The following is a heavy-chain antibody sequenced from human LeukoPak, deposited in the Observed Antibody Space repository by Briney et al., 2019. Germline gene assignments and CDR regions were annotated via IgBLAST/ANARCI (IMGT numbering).Heavy chain of an antibody. D-gene: IGHD3-10*01. J-gene: IGHJ4*02. V-gene: IGHV4-34*01. CDR3: ARGPLVYGSGSYFPYYFDY. Sequence: SETLSLTSAVYGGSFSGYYWSWIRQPPGKGLEWIGEINHSGSTNYNPSLKSRVTISVDTSKNQFSLKLSSVTAADTAVYYCARGPLVYGSGSYFPYYFDYWGQGTLVTVSS. CDR2: INHSGST. CDR1: GGSFSGYY.